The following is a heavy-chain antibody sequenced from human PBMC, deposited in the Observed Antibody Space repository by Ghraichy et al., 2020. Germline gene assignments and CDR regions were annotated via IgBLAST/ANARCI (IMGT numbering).Heavy chain of an antibody. CDR2: ISGSGDST. Sequence: GSLRLSCEASGFTFSSYAMSWVRQTPGKGLEWVSGISGSGDSTYYADSVKGRFTISRDNSKNTLYLQMNSLRAEDTAVYYCAKGIAAGTTTISYFYNGLDVRGHGTTVTVSS. CDR1: GFTFSSYA. V-gene: IGHV3-23*01. CDR3: AKGIAAGTTTISYFYNGLDV. D-gene: IGHD6-13*01. J-gene: IGHJ6*02.